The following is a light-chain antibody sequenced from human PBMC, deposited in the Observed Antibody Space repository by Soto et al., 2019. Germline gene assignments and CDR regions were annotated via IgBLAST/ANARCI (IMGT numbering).Light chain of an antibody. CDR2: EVS. V-gene: IGLV2-14*01. CDR1: SSDVGGYNY. Sequence: QSALTQPASVSGSPGQSITISCTGTSSDVGGYNYVYWYQQHPGKAPKLMIYEVSNRPSGVSNRFSGSKSGNKASLTISGLQAEDEADYYCSSYTSSSTPVVFGGGTKLTVL. J-gene: IGLJ2*01. CDR3: SSYTSSSTPVV.